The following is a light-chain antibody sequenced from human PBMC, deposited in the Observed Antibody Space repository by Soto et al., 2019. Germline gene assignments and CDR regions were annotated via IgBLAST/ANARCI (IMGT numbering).Light chain of an antibody. Sequence: DIEVTQSPASLSASVGDRVTITCRANQTINYYLNWYQKKPGKAPRLLIYAATSLQSGVPSRFSGSGSGTHFTLTIFALQPEDFASYYCQEISKIAGMFGQGTKVEVK. CDR2: AAT. CDR1: QTINYY. V-gene: IGKV1-39*01. CDR3: QEISKIAGM. J-gene: IGKJ1*01.